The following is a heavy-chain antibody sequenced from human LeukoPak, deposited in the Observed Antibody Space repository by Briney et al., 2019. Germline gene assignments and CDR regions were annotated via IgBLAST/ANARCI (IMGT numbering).Heavy chain of an antibody. J-gene: IGHJ4*02. CDR2: ISAYNGNT. D-gene: IGHD3-22*01. CDR3: ARNVGYYDSSGYPY. Sequence: ASVKVSCKASGYTFTSYGISWVRQAPGQGLEWMGWISAYNGNTNYAQKLQGRVTMTTDTSTSTAYMELRSLRSYDTAVYYCARNVGYYDSSGYPYWGQGTLVTVSS. CDR1: GYTFTSYG. V-gene: IGHV1-18*01.